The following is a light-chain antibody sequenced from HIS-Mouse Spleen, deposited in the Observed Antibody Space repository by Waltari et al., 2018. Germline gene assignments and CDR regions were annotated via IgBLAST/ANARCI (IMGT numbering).Light chain of an antibody. V-gene: IGKV3-20*01. J-gene: IGKJ2*01. CDR2: GAS. CDR3: QQYGSSPPYT. Sequence: EIVLTQSPGTLSLSQGERATLPCRASQSVSSSYLAWYQQKPGQAPRLLIYGASNRATGIPDRFSGSGSGTDFTLTISRLEPEDFAVYYCQQYGSSPPYTFGQGTKLEIK. CDR1: QSVSSSY.